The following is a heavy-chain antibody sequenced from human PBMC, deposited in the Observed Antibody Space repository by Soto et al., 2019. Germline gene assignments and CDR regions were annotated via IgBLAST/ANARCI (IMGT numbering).Heavy chain of an antibody. J-gene: IGHJ4*02. V-gene: IGHV5-51*01. CDR3: ARSGNYFDY. CDR1: GYSFNTYW. CDR2: IYPSDSDT. Sequence: GESLKISCKGSGYSFNTYWIGWVRQMPGKGLEWMGIIYPSDSDTKYSPSFQDQVTISVDKSTNAAYLQWSSLKASDSAMYYCARSGNYFDYWGQGTLVTVSS.